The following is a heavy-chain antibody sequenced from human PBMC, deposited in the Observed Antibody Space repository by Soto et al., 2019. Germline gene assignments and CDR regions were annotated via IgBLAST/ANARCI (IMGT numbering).Heavy chain of an antibody. CDR3: ARGQNEWLRLPWFDY. V-gene: IGHV3-7*01. D-gene: IGHD5-12*01. Sequence: GGSLRLSCAASGFTFSSYWMSWVRQAPGKGLEWVANIKQDGSEKYYVDSVKGRFTISRDNAKNSLYLQMNSLRAEDTAVYYCARGQNEWLRLPWFDYWGQGTLVTVSS. J-gene: IGHJ4*02. CDR2: IKQDGSEK. CDR1: GFTFSSYW.